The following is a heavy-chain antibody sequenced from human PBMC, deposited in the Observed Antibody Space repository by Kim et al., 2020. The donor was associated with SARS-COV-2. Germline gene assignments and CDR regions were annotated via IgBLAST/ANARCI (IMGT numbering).Heavy chain of an antibody. CDR1: GFTFSSYG. V-gene: IGHV3-33*01. CDR3: ARGRTDVPAAIPHDAFDI. J-gene: IGHJ3*02. CDR2: IWYDGSNK. D-gene: IGHD2-2*01. Sequence: GGSLRLSCAASGFTFSSYGMHWVRQALGKGLEWVAVIWYDGSNKYYADSVKGRFTISRDNSKNTLYLQMNSLRAEDTAVYYCARGRTDVPAAIPHDAFDIWGQGTMVTVSS.